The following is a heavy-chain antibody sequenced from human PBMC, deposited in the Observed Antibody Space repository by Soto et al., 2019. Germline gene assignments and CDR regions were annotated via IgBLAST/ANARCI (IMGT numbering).Heavy chain of an antibody. CDR1: GGSISSGGYY. Sequence: QVQLQESGPGLVKPSQTLSLTCTVSGGSISSGGYYWSWIRQHPGNGLERIGYICYSGSTYYNPSIKSRGSISGDTSKNQFSLKLSSVTAADTAVYYCARGKKYYDSLTGQTHSFDYWGQGTLVTVSS. CDR3: ARGKKYYDSLTGQTHSFDY. V-gene: IGHV4-31*03. J-gene: IGHJ4*02. CDR2: ICYSGST. D-gene: IGHD3-9*01.